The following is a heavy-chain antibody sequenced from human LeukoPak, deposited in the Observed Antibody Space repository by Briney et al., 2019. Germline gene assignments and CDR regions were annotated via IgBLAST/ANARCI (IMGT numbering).Heavy chain of an antibody. Sequence: PGRSLRLSCAASGFTFSSYGMHWVRQAPGKGLEWVAVIWYDGSNKYYADSVKGRFTISRDNSKNTLYLQMNSLRVEDTAVYYCARRTLRVYYMDVWGKGTTVTVSS. V-gene: IGHV3-33*01. CDR1: GFTFSSYG. CDR3: ARRTLRVYYMDV. CDR2: IWYDGSNK. D-gene: IGHD3-3*01. J-gene: IGHJ6*03.